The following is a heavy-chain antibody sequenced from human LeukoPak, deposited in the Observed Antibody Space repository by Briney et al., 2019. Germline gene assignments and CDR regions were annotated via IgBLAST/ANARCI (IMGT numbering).Heavy chain of an antibody. J-gene: IGHJ6*02. D-gene: IGHD3-22*01. CDR1: GGSFSGYY. V-gene: IGHV4-34*01. CDR3: AREGPYYYDSSGYYFLYYYYGMDV. Sequence: SETLSLTCAVYGGSFSGYYWSWIRQPPGKGLEWIGEINHSGSTNYNPSLKSRVTISVDTSKNQFSLKLSSVTAADTAVYYCAREGPYYYDSSGYYFLYYYYGMDVWGQGTTVTVSS. CDR2: INHSGST.